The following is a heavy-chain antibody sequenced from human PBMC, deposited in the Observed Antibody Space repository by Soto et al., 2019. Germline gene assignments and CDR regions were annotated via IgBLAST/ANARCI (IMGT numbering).Heavy chain of an antibody. V-gene: IGHV3-21*01. J-gene: IGHJ6*02. CDR2: ISSSSSYI. CDR1: GFTFSSYS. Sequence: GGSLRLSCAASGFTFSSYSMNWVRQAPGKGLEWVSSISSSSSYIYYADSVKGRFTISRDNAKNSLYLQMNSLRAEDTAVYYCARNGYCSGGSCYPRGYYGMDVWGQGTTVTVSS. D-gene: IGHD2-15*01. CDR3: ARNGYCSGGSCYPRGYYGMDV.